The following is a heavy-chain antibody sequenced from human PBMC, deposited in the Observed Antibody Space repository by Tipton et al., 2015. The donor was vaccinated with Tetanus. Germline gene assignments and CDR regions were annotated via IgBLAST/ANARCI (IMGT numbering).Heavy chain of an antibody. CDR2: IYPGDSDA. CDR1: GHNSRSYW. CDR3: ARLPKHYSASGST. J-gene: IGHJ5*02. D-gene: IGHD3-10*01. V-gene: IGHV5-51*01. Sequence: QLVQSGAEMKKPGQSLKISCEVSGHNSRSYWISWVRQMPGKGLEWMGIIYPGDSDATYSPSFRGQVTISVDKSISTAYLEWGSLKASDTAIYFCARLPKHYSASGSTWGQGTLVTVSS.